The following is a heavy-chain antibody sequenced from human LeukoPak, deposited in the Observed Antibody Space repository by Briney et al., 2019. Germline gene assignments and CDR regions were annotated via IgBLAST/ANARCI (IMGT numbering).Heavy chain of an antibody. D-gene: IGHD3-10*01. CDR3: ARVEYYGSGSYYPYYFDY. V-gene: IGHV4-59*01. CDR1: GGSFSGYY. Sequence: SETLSLTCAVSGGSFSGYYWSWIRQPPGKGLEWIGYIYYSGSTNYNPSLKSRVTISVDTSKNQFSLKLSSVTAADTAVYYCARVEYYGSGSYYPYYFDYWGQGTLVTVSS. J-gene: IGHJ4*02. CDR2: IYYSGST.